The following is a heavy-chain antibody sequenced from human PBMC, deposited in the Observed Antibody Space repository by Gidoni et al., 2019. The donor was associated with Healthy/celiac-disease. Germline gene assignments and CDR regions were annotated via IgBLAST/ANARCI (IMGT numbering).Heavy chain of an antibody. CDR3: ARLRYYSSGWTRDAFDI. V-gene: IGHV4-34*01. CDR2: INHSGST. CDR1: GGSFSGYY. Sequence: QVQLQQWGAGLLKPSETLSLTCAVYGGSFSGYYWSWIRQPPGKGLEWIGEINHSGSTNYNPSLKSRVTISVDTSKNQFSLKLSSVTAADTAVYYCARLRYYSSGWTRDAFDIWGQGTMVTVSS. D-gene: IGHD6-19*01. J-gene: IGHJ3*02.